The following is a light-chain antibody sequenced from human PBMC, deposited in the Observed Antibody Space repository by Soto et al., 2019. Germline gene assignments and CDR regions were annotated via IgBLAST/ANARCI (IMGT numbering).Light chain of an antibody. V-gene: IGKV3-11*01. Sequence: EIGLTQSPATLSLSPGERATLSCRASQSVSSYLAWYQQKRGQAPRLLIYDASNRATGIPARFSGSGSGTDFTLTISSLEPEDFAIYYCQQRSVWPPMYTFGQGTKVDI. CDR3: QQRSVWPPMYT. J-gene: IGKJ2*01. CDR1: QSVSSY. CDR2: DAS.